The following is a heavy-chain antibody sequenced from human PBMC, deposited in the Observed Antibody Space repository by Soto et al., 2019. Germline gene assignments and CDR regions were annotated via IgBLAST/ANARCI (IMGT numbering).Heavy chain of an antibody. D-gene: IGHD6-25*01. CDR2: ISAYNGNT. J-gene: IGHJ5*01. Sequence: GQVLEWMGWISAYNGNTNYAQQLQGRVTMTTDTSTSTAYMELRSLRSDDTAVYYCARVSFIMQRTGDDVLDRSRHSWG. CDR3: ARVSFIMQRTGDDVLDRSRHS. V-gene: IGHV1-18*01.